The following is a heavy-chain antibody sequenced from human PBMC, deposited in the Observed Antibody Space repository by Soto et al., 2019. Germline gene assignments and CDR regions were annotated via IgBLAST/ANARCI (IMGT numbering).Heavy chain of an antibody. CDR1: GYTFTSYG. CDR2: ISAYNGNT. D-gene: IGHD2-2*01. CDR3: ARDCSSTSCYPGYYYYYGMDV. J-gene: IGHJ6*02. Sequence: ASVKVSCKASGYTFTSYGISWVRQAPGQGLEWMGWISAYNGNTNYAQKLQGRVTMTTDTSTSTAYMELRSLRSDDTAVYYCARDCSSTSCYPGYYYYYGMDVWGQGTTVTVSS. V-gene: IGHV1-18*01.